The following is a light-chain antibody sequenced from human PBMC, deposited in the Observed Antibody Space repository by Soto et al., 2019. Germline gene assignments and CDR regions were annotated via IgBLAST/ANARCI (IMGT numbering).Light chain of an antibody. CDR2: EVS. CDR3: TSYVGSNIWV. Sequence: QSVLTQPPSESGSPGQSVTICCTGTSSDVGAYKYVSWYQQYPGKAPKLMIYEVSKRPSGVPDRFSGSKSGNTASLTVSGLQAEDEADYYCTSYVGSNIWVFGGGTKVTVL. V-gene: IGLV2-8*01. CDR1: SSDVGAYKY. J-gene: IGLJ3*02.